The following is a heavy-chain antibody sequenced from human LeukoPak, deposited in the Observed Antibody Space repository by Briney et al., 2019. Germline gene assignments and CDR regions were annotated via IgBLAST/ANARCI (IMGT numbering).Heavy chain of an antibody. Sequence: GGSLRLSCAASGFTFSSYSMNWVRQAPGKGLEWVSSISSSSSYIYYADSVKGRFTISRDNAENSLYLQMNSLRAEDTAVYYCARDRYSSGKKDYWGQGTLVTVSS. D-gene: IGHD6-19*01. CDR2: ISSSSSYI. CDR1: GFTFSSYS. CDR3: ARDRYSSGKKDY. J-gene: IGHJ4*02. V-gene: IGHV3-21*01.